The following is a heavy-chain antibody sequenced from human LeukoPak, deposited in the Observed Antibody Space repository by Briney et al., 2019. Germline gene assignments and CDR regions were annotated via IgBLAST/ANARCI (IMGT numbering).Heavy chain of an antibody. V-gene: IGHV4-59*01. Sequence: PSETLSLTCTVSGGSLNTYSWRWIRQPPGKGLEWIGFIYYSGSTNYTPSLKGRVTISVDTSKNQFSLKLSSVTAADTAVYYCARNLIVVFNDAFDIWGQGTMVTVSS. CDR1: GGSLNTYS. D-gene: IGHD3-22*01. J-gene: IGHJ3*02. CDR2: IYYSGST. CDR3: ARNLIVVFNDAFDI.